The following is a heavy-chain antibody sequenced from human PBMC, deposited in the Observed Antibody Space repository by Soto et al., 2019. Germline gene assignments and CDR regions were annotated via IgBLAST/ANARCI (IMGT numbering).Heavy chain of an antibody. CDR1: GFTFSSYA. CDR2: ISGSGGST. V-gene: IGHV3-23*01. CDR3: AKPTYSSSWSYYYYGMDV. D-gene: IGHD6-13*01. Sequence: GGSLRLSCAASGFTFSSYAMSWVRQAPGKGLEWVSAISGSGGSTYYADSVKGRFTISRDNSKNTLYLQMNSLRAEDTAVYYCAKPTYSSSWSYYYYGMDVWGQGTKVTGSS. J-gene: IGHJ6*02.